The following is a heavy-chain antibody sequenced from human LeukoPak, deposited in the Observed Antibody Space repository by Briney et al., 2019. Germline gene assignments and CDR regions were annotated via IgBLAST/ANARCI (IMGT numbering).Heavy chain of an antibody. V-gene: IGHV1-8*01. J-gene: IGHJ5*02. CDR2: MNPNSGNT. CDR1: GYTFTSFD. Sequence: ASVKVSCKASGYTFTSFDINWVRQATGQGLEWMGWMNPNSGNTGYAQKFQGRVTITRDTSASTAYMELSSLRSEDTAVYYCARGLPTMVRGVIFNWFDPWGQGTLVTVSS. CDR3: ARGLPTMVRGVIFNWFDP. D-gene: IGHD3-10*01.